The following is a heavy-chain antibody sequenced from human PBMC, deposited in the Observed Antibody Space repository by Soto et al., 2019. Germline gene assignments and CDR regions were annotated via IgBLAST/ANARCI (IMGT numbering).Heavy chain of an antibody. D-gene: IGHD2-2*01. CDR3: ARRLIVVVPAAIRSAAGYFQH. CDR2: IYHSGST. Sequence: QVQLQESGPGLVKPSGTLSLTCAVSGGSISSSNWWSWVRQPPGKGLEWIGEIYHSGSTNYNPSLERRVTISVDKSKNQFSLKLRPVTAADTAVYYCARRLIVVVPAAIRSAAGYFQHWGQGTLVTVSS. V-gene: IGHV4-4*02. J-gene: IGHJ1*01. CDR1: GGSISSSNW.